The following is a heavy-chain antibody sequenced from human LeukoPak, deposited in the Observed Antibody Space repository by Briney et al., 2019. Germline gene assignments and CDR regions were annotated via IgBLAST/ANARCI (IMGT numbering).Heavy chain of an antibody. CDR2: IKEDGSEK. Sequence: GGSLRLSRAASGFTFNKYWMSWVRQAPGKGLEWVANIKEDGSEKYYVDSVKGRFTISRDNAKNSLYLQMNSLRGEDTAMYYCAKTFSYDSSAYFWGQGTLVTVAS. D-gene: IGHD3-22*01. CDR3: AKTFSYDSSAYF. V-gene: IGHV3-7*05. CDR1: GFTFNKYW. J-gene: IGHJ4*02.